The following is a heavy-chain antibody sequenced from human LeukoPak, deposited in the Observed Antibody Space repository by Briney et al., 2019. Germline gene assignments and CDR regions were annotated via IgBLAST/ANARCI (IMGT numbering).Heavy chain of an antibody. D-gene: IGHD3-10*01. CDR1: GFTFSRYG. CDR2: IWNDGSNK. Sequence: PGGSLRLSCAASGFTFSRYGMHWVRQAPGKGLEWVAVIWNDGSNKFYEDSVKGRFTISRDNSKNTLYLQMNSLRAEDTAVYYCAREQEWFGELPDAFDIWGQGTMVTVSS. V-gene: IGHV3-33*01. CDR3: AREQEWFGELPDAFDI. J-gene: IGHJ3*02.